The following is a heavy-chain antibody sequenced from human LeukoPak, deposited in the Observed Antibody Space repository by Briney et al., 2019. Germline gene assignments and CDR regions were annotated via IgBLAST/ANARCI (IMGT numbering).Heavy chain of an antibody. CDR1: GFTFSSYA. D-gene: IGHD2-8*01. CDR2: ISGSGGDT. J-gene: IGHJ4*02. CDR3: AKDTSVARYCTNDICSPFDY. Sequence: PGGSLRLSCAASGFTFSSYAMSWVRQAPGKGLQGVSAISGSGGDTYDADSVKGRFTISRDNSKNTLYLQMNSLRAEDTAVYYCAKDTSVARYCTNDICSPFDYWGQGTLVTVSS. V-gene: IGHV3-23*01.